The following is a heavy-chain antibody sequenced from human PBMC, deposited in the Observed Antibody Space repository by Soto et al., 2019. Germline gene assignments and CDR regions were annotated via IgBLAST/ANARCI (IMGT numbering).Heavy chain of an antibody. V-gene: IGHV4-39*01. D-gene: IGHD2-2*01. Sequence: QLQLQESGPGLVQPSETLSLTCTVSGGSISSSSYSWAWIRQPPGKALEWFGSIYYSGSAYYHPTLQSRVTISLATSKNQYALEPRSVTAADPAVYYSARQPYCSSTSCYPFSNWCDPWGQGTLVTVS. CDR3: ARQPYCSSTSCYPFSNWCDP. J-gene: IGHJ5*02. CDR2: IYYSGSA. CDR1: GGSISSSSYS.